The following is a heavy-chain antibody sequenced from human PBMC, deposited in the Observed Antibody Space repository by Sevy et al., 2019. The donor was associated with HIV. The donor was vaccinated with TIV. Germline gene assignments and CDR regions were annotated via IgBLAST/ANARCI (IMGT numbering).Heavy chain of an antibody. CDR1: GGSIGNSNSY. J-gene: IGHJ4*02. V-gene: IGHV4-39*02. CDR3: VREGITMTIAGFFDF. CDR2: VYYNGDT. Sequence: SETLSLTCIVSGGSIGNSNSYWGWVRQPPGRGLEWIGTVYYNGDTYYKPSLKRRATISVDTSTNQFSLRLTSVTAADTAVYYCVREGITMTIAGFFDFWGQGTLVTVSS. D-gene: IGHD3-22*01.